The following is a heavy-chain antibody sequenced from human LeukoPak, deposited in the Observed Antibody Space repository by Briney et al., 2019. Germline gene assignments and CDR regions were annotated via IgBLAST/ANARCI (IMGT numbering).Heavy chain of an antibody. CDR2: VKSKTDGGTT. V-gene: IGHV3-15*01. D-gene: IGHD3-3*01. CDR1: GFTFSNAW. J-gene: IGHJ6*03. CDR3: TTVPIFGPLVLNHYYYYYMDV. Sequence: GGSLRLSCAASGFTFSNAWMSWVRQAPGKGLEWVGRVKSKTDGGTTDYAAPVKGRFTISRDDSKNTLYLQMNSLKTEDTAVYYCTTVPIFGPLVLNHYYYYYMDVWGKGTTVTVSS.